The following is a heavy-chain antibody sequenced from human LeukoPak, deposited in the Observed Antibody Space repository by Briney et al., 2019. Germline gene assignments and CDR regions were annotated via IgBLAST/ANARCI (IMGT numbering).Heavy chain of an antibody. V-gene: IGHV3-21*04. Sequence: GGSLRLSCAASGFTFSSYSMNWVRQAPGKGLEWVSSISSSSSYIYYADSVKGRFTISRDNAKNSLYLQMNSLRAEDTAVYYCAKAHTSPSYYYDMDVWGQGTTVTVSS. CDR3: AKAHTSPSYYYDMDV. J-gene: IGHJ6*02. CDR2: ISSSSSYI. D-gene: IGHD3-3*01. CDR1: GFTFSSYS.